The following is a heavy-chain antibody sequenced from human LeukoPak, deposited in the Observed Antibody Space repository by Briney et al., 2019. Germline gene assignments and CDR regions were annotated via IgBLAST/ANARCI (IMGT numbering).Heavy chain of an antibody. Sequence: SVTLSLTCTVSGGSISSYYWAGIRKPAGKGLEWLGRIYTSGSTTYNTSLKSRVSMSVDTSKIQFSLELSSVPAADTAVYYCARNHCSGGSCYPRDSWFDPWGQGTLVTVSS. V-gene: IGHV4-4*07. CDR1: GGSISSYY. D-gene: IGHD2-15*01. CDR2: IYTSGST. J-gene: IGHJ5*02. CDR3: ARNHCSGGSCYPRDSWFDP.